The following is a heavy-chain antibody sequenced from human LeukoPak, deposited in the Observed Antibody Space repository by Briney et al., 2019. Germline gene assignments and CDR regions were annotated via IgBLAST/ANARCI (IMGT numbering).Heavy chain of an antibody. CDR3: ARYLNSGPEDF. V-gene: IGHV3-7*01. J-gene: IGHJ4*02. Sequence: PGGSLRLSCAATGFTFSNYWMSWFRQAPGKGLELVANIKYDGRETRYGDSVKGRFTISRDNAKNSLFLQMNSLGAEDTGVYYCARYLNSGPEDFWGQGTLVTVSS. CDR1: GFTFSNYW. CDR2: IKYDGRET. D-gene: IGHD1-26*01.